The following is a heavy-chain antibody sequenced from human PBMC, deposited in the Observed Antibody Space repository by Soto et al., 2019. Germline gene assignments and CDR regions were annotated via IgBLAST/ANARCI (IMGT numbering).Heavy chain of an antibody. J-gene: IGHJ6*03. CDR2: ISYDGSNK. Sequence: PGGSLRLSCAASGFTFSSYGMHWVRQAPGKGLEWVAVISYDGSNKYYADSVKGRFTISRDNSKNTLYLQMNSLRAEDTAVYYCAKDRYDFWSGSFRYYYYYMDVWGKGTTVTVSS. D-gene: IGHD3-3*01. CDR3: AKDRYDFWSGSFRYYYYYMDV. V-gene: IGHV3-30*18. CDR1: GFTFSSYG.